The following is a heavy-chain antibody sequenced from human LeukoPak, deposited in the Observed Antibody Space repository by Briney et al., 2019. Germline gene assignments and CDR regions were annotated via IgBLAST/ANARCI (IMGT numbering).Heavy chain of an antibody. CDR3: ARRLWSGPFDY. CDR2: IYSSGSP. J-gene: IGHJ4*02. CDR1: GGALNSDY. Sequence: PSETLSLTCTVSGGALNSDYWSWIRQPPGKGLEWIGFIYSSGSPTYNPSLESRVTISVDTSKNQVSLKLTSVTATDSAVYYCARRLWSGPFDYWGQGTLVTVFS. D-gene: IGHD3-3*01. V-gene: IGHV4-4*09.